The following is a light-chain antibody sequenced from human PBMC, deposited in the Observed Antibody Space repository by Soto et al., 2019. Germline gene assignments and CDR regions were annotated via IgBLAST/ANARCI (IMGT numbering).Light chain of an antibody. CDR1: SSDVGGYRY. V-gene: IGLV2-14*01. CDR2: EVT. CDR3: SSYTSTSTRV. J-gene: IGLJ1*01. Sequence: QSLLTQPASVSGSPGQSITISCTGTSSDVGGYRYVSWFQQHPGEAPKLIIHEVTKRPSGVSNRFSGSKSGNTASLTISGLQAEDEADYFCSSYTSTSTRVFGTGTKLTVL.